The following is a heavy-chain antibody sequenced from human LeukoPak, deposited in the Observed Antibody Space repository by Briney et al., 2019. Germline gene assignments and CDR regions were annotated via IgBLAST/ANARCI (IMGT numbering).Heavy chain of an antibody. Sequence: SETLSLTCTVSGGSISSYYWSWVRQPPGKGLEWIGYIYYSGGSTNYNPSLKSRVTISVDTSKNQLSLKLSSVTAADTAVYYCARVPPEYYFDYWGQGTLVTVSS. V-gene: IGHV4-59*01. CDR2: IYYSGGST. J-gene: IGHJ4*02. CDR1: GGSISSYY. CDR3: ARVPPEYYFDY.